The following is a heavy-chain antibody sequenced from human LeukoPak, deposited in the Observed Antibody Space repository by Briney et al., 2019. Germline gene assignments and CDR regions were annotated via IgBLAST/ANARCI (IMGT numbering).Heavy chain of an antibody. CDR2: ISAYNGNT. Sequence: ASVKVSCKASGYTFTGYYIHWVRQAPGQGLEWMGWISAYNGNTNYAQKLQGRVTMTTDTSTSTAYMELRSLRSDDTAVYYCAREDYYGSGSRDAFDIWGQGTMVTVSS. J-gene: IGHJ3*02. CDR3: AREDYYGSGSRDAFDI. CDR1: GYTFTGYY. D-gene: IGHD3-10*01. V-gene: IGHV1-18*04.